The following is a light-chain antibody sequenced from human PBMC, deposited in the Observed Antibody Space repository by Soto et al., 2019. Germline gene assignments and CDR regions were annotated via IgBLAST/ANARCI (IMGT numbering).Light chain of an antibody. CDR2: SNS. Sequence: QSVLTQPPSASGTPGQRVTISCSGSSSNIGSNTVNWYQQLPGTAPKLLIYSNSQRPSGVPDRFSGSKSGTSASLAIRGLQSEDEADYYCSAWDDSLNGYVFGTGTKLTV. CDR3: SAWDDSLNGYV. CDR1: SSNIGSNT. V-gene: IGLV1-44*01. J-gene: IGLJ1*01.